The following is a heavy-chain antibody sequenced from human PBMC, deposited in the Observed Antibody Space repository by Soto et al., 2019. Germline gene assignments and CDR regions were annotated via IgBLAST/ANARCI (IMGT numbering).Heavy chain of an antibody. Sequence: SETLSLTCPVSGGSISVGGFYWPWLRQLPGKGLEYIGYIYYSGGTYYNPSLKSRVTVSVDTSKNQFSLKLSSVTAADTAVYYCARRVTTAYFDYWGRGTLVTVSS. D-gene: IGHD4-17*01. CDR1: GGSISVGGFY. J-gene: IGHJ4*02. V-gene: IGHV4-31*03. CDR3: ARRVTTAYFDY. CDR2: IYYSGGT.